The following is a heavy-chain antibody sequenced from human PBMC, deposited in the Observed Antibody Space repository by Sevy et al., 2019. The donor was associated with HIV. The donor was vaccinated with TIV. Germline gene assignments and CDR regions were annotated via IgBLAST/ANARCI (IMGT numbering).Heavy chain of an antibody. V-gene: IGHV1-2*02. D-gene: IGHD3-22*01. CDR1: GYTFIAYY. CDR3: ARDHMYYYDTTNYYAGMDY. CDR2: INPNGGGT. J-gene: IGHJ4*02. Sequence: ASVKVSCEASGYTFIAYYMHWVRQAPGQGLEWMGWINPNGGGTNYAQRFQGRVTMTKDTSISTAYMELSGLRSDDTAIYYCARDHMYYYDTTNYYAGMDYWGQGTLVTVSS.